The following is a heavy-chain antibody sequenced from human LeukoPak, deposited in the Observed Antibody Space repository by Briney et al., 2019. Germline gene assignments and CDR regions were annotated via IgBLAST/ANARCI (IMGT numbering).Heavy chain of an antibody. CDR2: INHSGST. D-gene: IGHD6-19*01. V-gene: IGHV4-34*01. CDR3: ARRRWLVSGAFDI. CDR1: GGSFSGYY. J-gene: IGHJ3*02. Sequence: SETLSLTCAVYGGSFSGYYWSWIRQPPGKGLEWIGEINHSGSTNYNPSLKSRVTISVDTSKNQFSLKLSSVTAADTAVYYCARRRWLVSGAFDIRGQGTMVTVSS.